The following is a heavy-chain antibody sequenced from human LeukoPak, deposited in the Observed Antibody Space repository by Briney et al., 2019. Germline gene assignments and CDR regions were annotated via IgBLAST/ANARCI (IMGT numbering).Heavy chain of an antibody. CDR1: GGSISSHY. D-gene: IGHD3-22*01. J-gene: IGHJ4*02. CDR2: ISNSGST. V-gene: IGHV4-59*08. CDR3: ARAYDTSGYYPEFDS. Sequence: SETLSLTCTVSGGSISSHYWTWIRQSPVKGLEWIGDISNSGSTSYNPSLKSRVTISFDTSKIQFSLKLSSATAAGTAVYYCARAYDTSGYYPEFDSWGQGALVTVSS.